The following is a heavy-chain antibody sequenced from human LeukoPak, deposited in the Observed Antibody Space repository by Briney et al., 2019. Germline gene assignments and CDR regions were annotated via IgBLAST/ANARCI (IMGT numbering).Heavy chain of an antibody. CDR3: AREWAAVPSKGPIDY. J-gene: IGHJ4*02. CDR2: ISSSSSYI. V-gene: IGHV3-21*01. CDR1: GFTLSSYS. Sequence: PGGSLRLSCAAPGFTLSSYSMNWAGQAQGKGLEGVSSISSSSSYIYYADSVKGRFTISRDNAKNSLYLQMNSLRAEDTAVYYCAREWAAVPSKGPIDYWGQGTLVTVSS. D-gene: IGHD4-17*01.